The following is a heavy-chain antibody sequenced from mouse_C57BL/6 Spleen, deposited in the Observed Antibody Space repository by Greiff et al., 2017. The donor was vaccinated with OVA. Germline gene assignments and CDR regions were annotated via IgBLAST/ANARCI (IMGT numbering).Heavy chain of an antibody. V-gene: IGHV1-55*01. Sequence: QVQLKQPGAELVKPGASVKMSCKASGYTFTSYWITWVKQRPGQGLEWIGDIYPGSGSTNYNEKFKSKATLTVDTSSSTAFMQLSSLTSEDSAVYYCARTTTVVARRFDYWGQGTTLTVSS. CDR2: IYPGSGST. CDR3: ARTTTVVARRFDY. D-gene: IGHD1-1*01. J-gene: IGHJ2*01. CDR1: GYTFTSYW.